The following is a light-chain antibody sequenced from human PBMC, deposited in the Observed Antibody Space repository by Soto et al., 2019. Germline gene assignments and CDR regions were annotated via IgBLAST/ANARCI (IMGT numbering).Light chain of an antibody. CDR3: QTWSTAMV. V-gene: IGLV4-69*01. J-gene: IGLJ2*01. CDR2: LNSDGSH. CDR1: SGHSSYA. Sequence: QSVLTQSPSASASLGASVKLTCTLSSGHSSYAIAWHQQQPEKGPRYLMKLNSDGSHSKGDGIPDRFSGSSSGAERDLTISSLQSAEGADYSCQTWSTAMVFGGGTTLTVL.